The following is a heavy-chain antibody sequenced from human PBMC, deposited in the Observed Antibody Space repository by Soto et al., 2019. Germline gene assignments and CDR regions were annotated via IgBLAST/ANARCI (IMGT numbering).Heavy chain of an antibody. CDR3: ARPRLCNARYYYGMAV. D-gene: IGHD3-16*01. J-gene: IGHJ6*02. Sequence: PGESLKISCKGSGYSFTSYWISWVRQMPGKGLEWMGRIDPSDSYTNYSPSFQGHVTISADKSISTAYLQWSSLKASDTAMYYCARPRLCNARYYYGMAVWGQGTTVTGSS. V-gene: IGHV5-10-1*01. CDR2: IDPSDSYT. CDR1: GYSFTSYW.